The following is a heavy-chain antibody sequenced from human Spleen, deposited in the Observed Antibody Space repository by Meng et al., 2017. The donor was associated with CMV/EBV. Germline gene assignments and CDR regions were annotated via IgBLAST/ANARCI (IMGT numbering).Heavy chain of an antibody. CDR1: GFTFSSYS. Sequence: ETLSLTCAASGFTFSSYSMNWVRQAPGKGLEWVSSISSSSSYIYYADSVKGRFTISRDNAKNSLYLQMNSLRAEDTAVYYCASPDYYDSSGYYYYWGQGTLVTVSS. J-gene: IGHJ4*02. CDR2: ISSSSSYI. D-gene: IGHD3-22*01. V-gene: IGHV3-21*01. CDR3: ASPDYYDSSGYYYY.